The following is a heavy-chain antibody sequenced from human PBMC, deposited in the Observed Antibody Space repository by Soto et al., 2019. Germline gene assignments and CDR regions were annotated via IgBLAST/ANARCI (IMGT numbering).Heavy chain of an antibody. V-gene: IGHV4-61*01. CDR2: IYYSGST. CDR1: GGSVSSGSYY. Sequence: PSETLSLTCTVSGGSVSSGSYYWSWIRQPPGKGLEWIGYIYYSGSTNYNPSLKSRVTISVDTSKNQFSLKLSSVTAADTAVYYCARDPIYDYVWGSYRPHYYYYGMDVWGQGTTVTVYS. J-gene: IGHJ6*02. D-gene: IGHD3-16*02. CDR3: ARDPIYDYVWGSYRPHYYYYGMDV.